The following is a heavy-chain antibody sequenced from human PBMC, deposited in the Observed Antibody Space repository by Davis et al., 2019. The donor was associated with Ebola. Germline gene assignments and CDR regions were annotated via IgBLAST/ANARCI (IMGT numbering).Heavy chain of an antibody. V-gene: IGHV4-59*01. CDR1: GGSISSYY. CDR3: ARDSSGWHYFDY. D-gene: IGHD6-19*01. J-gene: IGHJ4*02. Sequence: SETLSLTCTVSGGSISSYYWSWIRQPPGKGLEWIGYIYYSGSTNYNPSLKSRVTISVDTSKNQFSLKLSSVTAADTAMYYCARDSSGWHYFDYWGQGTLVTVSS. CDR2: IYYSGST.